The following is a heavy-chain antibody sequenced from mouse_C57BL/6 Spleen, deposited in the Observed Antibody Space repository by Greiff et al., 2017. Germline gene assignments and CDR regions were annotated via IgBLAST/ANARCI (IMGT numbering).Heavy chain of an antibody. CDR3: ARFYDYDDYAMDY. CDR1: GYTFTSYW. D-gene: IGHD2-4*01. CDR2: IDPSDSYT. Sequence: LQPGAELVMPGASVKLSCKASGYTFTSYWMHWVKQRPGQGLEWIGEIDPSDSYTNYNQKFKGKSTLTVDKSSSTAYMQLSSLTSEDSAVYYCARFYDYDDYAMDYWGQGTSVTVSS. V-gene: IGHV1-69*01. J-gene: IGHJ4*01.